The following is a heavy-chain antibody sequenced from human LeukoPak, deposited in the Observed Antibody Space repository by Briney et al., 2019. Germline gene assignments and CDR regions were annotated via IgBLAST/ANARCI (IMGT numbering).Heavy chain of an antibody. J-gene: IGHJ4*02. D-gene: IGHD3-22*01. CDR3: AKGTYYYDSSGYYGGYYFDY. CDR2: ISSNGGST. CDR1: GFTFSSYA. V-gene: IGHV3-64*01. Sequence: GGSLRLSCAASGFTFSSYAMHWVRQAPGKGLEYVSAISSNGGSTYYANSVKGRFTISRDNSKNTLYLQMGSLRAEDMAVYYCAKGTYYYDSSGYYGGYYFDYWGQGTLVTVSS.